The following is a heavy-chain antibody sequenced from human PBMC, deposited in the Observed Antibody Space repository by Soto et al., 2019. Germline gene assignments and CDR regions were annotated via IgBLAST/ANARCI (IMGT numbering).Heavy chain of an antibody. J-gene: IGHJ5*02. V-gene: IGHV4-4*07. D-gene: IGHD1-1*01. Sequence: SETLSLTYTVSGASISGFYWSWIRKSAGKGLEWIGRIYATGTTDYNPSLKSRVMMSVDTSKKQFSLKLRSVTAADTAVYYCVRDGTKTLRDWFDPWGQGISVTVSS. CDR2: IYATGTT. CDR1: GASISGFY. CDR3: VRDGTKTLRDWFDP.